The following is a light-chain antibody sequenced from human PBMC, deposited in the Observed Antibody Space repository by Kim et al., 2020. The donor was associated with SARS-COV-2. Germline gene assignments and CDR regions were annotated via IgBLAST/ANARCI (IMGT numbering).Light chain of an antibody. Sequence: SPGERATLSCRASQSVSSNLAWYQQKPGQAPRLLIYGASTRATGIPARFSGSGSGTEFTLTISSLQSEDFAVYYCQQYNNWPGGTFGQGTKVGIK. CDR1: QSVSSN. CDR2: GAS. V-gene: IGKV3-15*01. CDR3: QQYNNWPGGT. J-gene: IGKJ1*01.